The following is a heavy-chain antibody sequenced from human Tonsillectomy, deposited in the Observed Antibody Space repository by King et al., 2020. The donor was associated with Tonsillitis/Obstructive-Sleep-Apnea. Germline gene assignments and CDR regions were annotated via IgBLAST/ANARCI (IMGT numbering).Heavy chain of an antibody. CDR3: ARGGDFWSGYYCFYHMDV. V-gene: IGHV3-23*04. J-gene: IGHJ6*03. CDR2: ISGSGDTT. CDR1: GFTFSNFA. Sequence: VQLVESGGGWVQPGGSLRLSCAASGFTFSNFAMSWVRQAPGKGLEWVSGISGSGDTTYYADSVKGRFIISRDNSKNTLYLQMNSLRAEDAAVYHCARGGDFWSGYYCFYHMDVWGKGTTVSVSS. D-gene: IGHD3-3*01.